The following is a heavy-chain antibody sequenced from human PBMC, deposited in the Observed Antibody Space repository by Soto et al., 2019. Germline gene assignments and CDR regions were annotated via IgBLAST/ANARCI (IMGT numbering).Heavy chain of an antibody. Sequence: ASVKVSCKVSGYTLTELSMHWVRQAPGKGLEWMGGFDPEDGETIYAQKFQGRVTMTEDTSTDTAYMELSSLRSEDTAVYYCATAATYDSSGYYYATHWYFQHWGQGTLVTVSS. CDR3: ATAATYDSSGYYYATHWYFQH. J-gene: IGHJ1*01. D-gene: IGHD3-22*01. CDR1: GYTLTELS. CDR2: FDPEDGET. V-gene: IGHV1-24*01.